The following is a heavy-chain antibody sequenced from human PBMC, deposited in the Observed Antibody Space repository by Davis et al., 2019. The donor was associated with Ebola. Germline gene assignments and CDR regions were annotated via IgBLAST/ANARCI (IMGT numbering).Heavy chain of an antibody. Sequence: AASVKVSCKASGYTFTSYGISWVRQAPGQGLEWMGWISAYNGNTNYAQKLQGRVTMTTDTSTSTAYMELRSLRSDDTAVYYCARAPGYYDSSGYPYYFDYWGQGTLVTVSS. CDR2: ISAYNGNT. V-gene: IGHV1-18*01. D-gene: IGHD3-22*01. CDR3: ARAPGYYDSSGYPYYFDY. CDR1: GYTFTSYG. J-gene: IGHJ4*02.